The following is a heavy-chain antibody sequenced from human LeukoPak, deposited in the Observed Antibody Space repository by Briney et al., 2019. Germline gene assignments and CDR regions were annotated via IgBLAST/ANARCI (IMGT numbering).Heavy chain of an antibody. Sequence: SETLSLTCTVSGGSISSYYWSWIRQPAGKGLEWIGRIYTSGSTNYNPSLKSRVTMSVDTSKNQFSLKLSSVTAADTAVYYCARPPYDFWSGPQDWYFDLWGRGTLVTVSS. CDR1: GGSISSYY. CDR3: ARPPYDFWSGPQDWYFDL. D-gene: IGHD3-3*01. J-gene: IGHJ2*01. CDR2: IYTSGST. V-gene: IGHV4-4*07.